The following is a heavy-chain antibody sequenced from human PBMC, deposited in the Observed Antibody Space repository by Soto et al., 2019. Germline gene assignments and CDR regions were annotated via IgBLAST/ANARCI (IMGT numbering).Heavy chain of an antibody. V-gene: IGHV4-59*01. CDR2: IYYSGST. CDR3: ARYSSSWISNWFDP. CDR1: GGSISSYY. Sequence: PSETLSLTCTVSGGSISSYYWSWIRQPPGKGLEWIGYIYYSGSTNYNPSLKSRVTISVDTSKNQFSLKLSSVTAADTAVYYCARYSSSWISNWFDPWGQGTLVTVSS. D-gene: IGHD6-13*01. J-gene: IGHJ5*02.